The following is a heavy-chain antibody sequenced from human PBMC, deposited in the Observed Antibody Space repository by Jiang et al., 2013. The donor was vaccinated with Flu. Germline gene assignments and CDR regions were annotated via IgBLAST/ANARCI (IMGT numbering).Heavy chain of an antibody. CDR3: ARGLKRYCSSTSCETNWFDP. Sequence: GSELKKPGASVKVSCKASGYTFTSYAMNWVRQAPGQGLEWMGWINTNTGNPTYAQGFTGRFVFSLDTSVSTAYLQISSLKAEDTAVYYCARGLKRYCSSTSCETNWFDPWGQGTLVTVSS. CDR1: GYTFTSYA. J-gene: IGHJ5*02. V-gene: IGHV7-4-1*02. CDR2: INTNTGNP. D-gene: IGHD2-2*01.